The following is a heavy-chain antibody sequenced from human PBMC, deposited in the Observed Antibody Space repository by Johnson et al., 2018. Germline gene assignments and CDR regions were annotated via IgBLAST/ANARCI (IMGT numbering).Heavy chain of an antibody. CDR2: ISDEGTNK. Sequence: QVQLVQSGGGVVQXGRSLRLSCAASGFTFTNYGMHWVLQAPGKGLEWVALISDEGTNKYYADSVKGRFTISRENSKNTMYLQMNSLRAEDKAVYYCARGDIVVVVVAREYFQHWGQGTLVTVSS. CDR1: GFTFTNYG. D-gene: IGHD2-15*01. V-gene: IGHV3-30*03. J-gene: IGHJ1*01. CDR3: ARGDIVVVVVAREYFQH.